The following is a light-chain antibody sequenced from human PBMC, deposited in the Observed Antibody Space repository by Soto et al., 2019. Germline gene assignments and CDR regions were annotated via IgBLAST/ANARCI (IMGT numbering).Light chain of an antibody. V-gene: IGLV1-40*01. CDR2: GNS. J-gene: IGLJ1*01. CDR3: QSYDSSLSGYV. CDR1: SSNIGAGYD. Sequence: QSVLTQPPSVSGASGQRVTISCTGSSSNIGAGYDVHWYQQLPGTAPKLLMYGNSNRPSGVPDRFSGSRSGTSASLAITGLQAEDEADYYCQSYDSSLSGYVFGTGTKLTVL.